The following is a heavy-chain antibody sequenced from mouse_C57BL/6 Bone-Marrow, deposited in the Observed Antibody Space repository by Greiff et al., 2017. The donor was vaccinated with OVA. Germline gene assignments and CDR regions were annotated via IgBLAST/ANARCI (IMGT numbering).Heavy chain of an antibody. CDR2: INPYNGGT. CDR1: GYTFTDYY. V-gene: IGHV1-19*01. J-gene: IGHJ4*01. Sequence: VQLQQSGPVLVKPGASVKMSCKASGYTFTDYYMNWVKQSHGKSLEWIGVINPYNGGTSYNQEFKGKATLTVDTSSSTAYMELNSLTSEDSAVYYCATRGLSKAMDYWGQGTSVTVSS. CDR3: ATRGLSKAMDY. D-gene: IGHD5-5*01.